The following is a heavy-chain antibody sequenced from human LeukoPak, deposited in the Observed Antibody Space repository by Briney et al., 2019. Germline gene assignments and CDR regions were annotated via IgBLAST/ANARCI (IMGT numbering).Heavy chain of an antibody. CDR1: GGTFSSYA. V-gene: IGHV1-69*04. J-gene: IGHJ6*02. Sequence: ASVKVSCKASGGTFSSYAISWVRQAPGQGLEWMGRIIPILGIANYAQKFQGRVTITADKSTSTAYMELSSPRSEDTAVYYCARGLLVGATAALYYYYYGMDVWGQGTTVTVSS. CDR2: IIPILGIA. CDR3: ARGLLVGATAALYYYYYGMDV. D-gene: IGHD1-26*01.